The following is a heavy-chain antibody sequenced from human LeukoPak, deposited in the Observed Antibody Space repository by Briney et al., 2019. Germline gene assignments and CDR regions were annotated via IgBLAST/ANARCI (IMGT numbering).Heavy chain of an antibody. CDR2: ISSRSSFI. D-gene: IGHD1-14*01. CDR3: ARLTLTTGTSDL. CDR1: GFIFSDYS. V-gene: IGHV3-21*01. Sequence: PGGSLRLSCAASGFIFSDYSMNWVRQAPGKGLEWVSSISSRSSFIYYTDSLKGRFTISRDNDKNSLYLQMDSLGPEDTAVYYCARLTLTTGTSDLWGQGTLVTVSS. J-gene: IGHJ4*02.